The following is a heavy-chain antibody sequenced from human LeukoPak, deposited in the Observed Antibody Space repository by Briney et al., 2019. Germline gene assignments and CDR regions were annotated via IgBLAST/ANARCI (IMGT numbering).Heavy chain of an antibody. CDR2: IIGSGDTT. CDR3: AKTRESTWQACFAW. V-gene: IGHV3-23*01. J-gene: IGHJ4*02. D-gene: IGHD2-2*01. CDR1: GFTFSNYG. Sequence: GGTLRLSCAASGFTFSNYGMSWVRQAPGKGLEWVSIIIGSGDTTYYADSVKGWFTMSRDNSKNTLYLQMNSLRANDTAVYYSAKTRESTWQACFAWWGQGTLATISS.